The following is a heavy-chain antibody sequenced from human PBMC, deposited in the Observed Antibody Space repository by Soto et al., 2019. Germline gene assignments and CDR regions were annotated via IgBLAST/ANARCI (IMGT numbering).Heavy chain of an antibody. V-gene: IGHV4-30-4*01. J-gene: IGHJ6*02. D-gene: IGHD6-6*01. CDR2: IYYSGST. CDR3: ARDRSIAARPSLPGSGSYYYYGMDV. Sequence: SETLSLTCTVSGGSISSGDYYWSWIRQPPGKGLEWIGYIYYSGSTYYNPSLKSRVTISVDTSKNQFSLKLSSVTAADTAVYYCARDRSIAARPSLPGSGSYYYYGMDVWGQGTTVTVSS. CDR1: GGSISSGDYY.